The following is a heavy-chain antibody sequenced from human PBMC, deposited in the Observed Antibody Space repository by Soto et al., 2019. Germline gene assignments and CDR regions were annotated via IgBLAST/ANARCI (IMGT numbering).Heavy chain of an antibody. D-gene: IGHD3-22*01. CDR1: GFSFSVYD. CDR2: ISGGGGRT. V-gene: IGHV3-23*01. CDR3: ASTYYYDSSASFPAGDAFDI. Sequence: EVQLLESGGGLVQSGGSLRVSCAASGFSFSVYDTSWVRQSPGKGLEWVSVISGGGGRTYYADSVKGRFTVSRDTSTNTLYLQMNNLRAEDTAVYYCASTYYYDSSASFPAGDAFDIWGQGAVVTVSS. J-gene: IGHJ3*02.